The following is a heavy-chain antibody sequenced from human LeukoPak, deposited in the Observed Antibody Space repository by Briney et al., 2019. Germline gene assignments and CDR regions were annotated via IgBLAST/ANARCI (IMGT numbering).Heavy chain of an antibody. V-gene: IGHV3-53*01. CDR2: VFSGGTT. D-gene: IGHD3-10*01. Sequence: PGESLRLSCAASGFIVSMKYVTWVRQAPGKGLEWDSVVFSGGTTYYADSVKGRFTVSRDNSKNMMYLQMNSLRAEDTAVYYCARFSGPGMQHYYYYMDVWGTGTTVTVSS. CDR1: GFIVSMKY. CDR3: ARFSGPGMQHYYYYMDV. J-gene: IGHJ6*03.